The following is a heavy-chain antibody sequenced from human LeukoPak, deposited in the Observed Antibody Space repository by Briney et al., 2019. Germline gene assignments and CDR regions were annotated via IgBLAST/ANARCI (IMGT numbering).Heavy chain of an antibody. V-gene: IGHV3-21*03. Sequence: GGSLRLSCAASGFTSSSYSMNWVRQAPGKGLEWVSSISSSSSYIYYADSVKGRFTISRDNAKNSLYLQMNNLKTEDTAVYYCLWLHKMIGGFDSWGQGTLVTVSS. D-gene: IGHD3-16*01. CDR2: ISSSSSYI. CDR3: LWLHKMIGGFDS. CDR1: GFTSSSYS. J-gene: IGHJ4*02.